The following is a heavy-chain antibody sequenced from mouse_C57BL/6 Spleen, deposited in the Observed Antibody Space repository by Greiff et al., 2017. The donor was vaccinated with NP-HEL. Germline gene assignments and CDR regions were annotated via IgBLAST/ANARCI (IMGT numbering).Heavy chain of an antibody. CDR3: ARKLTGTGYFDV. CDR2: IDPSDSYT. D-gene: IGHD4-1*01. CDR1: GYTFTSYW. J-gene: IGHJ1*03. V-gene: IGHV1-50*01. Sequence: QVQLKQPGAELVKPGASVKLSCKASGYTFTSYWMQWVKQRPGQGLEWIGEIDPSDSYTNYNQKFKGKATLTVDTSSSTAYMQLSSLTSEDSAVYYCARKLTGTGYFDVWGTGTTVTVSS.